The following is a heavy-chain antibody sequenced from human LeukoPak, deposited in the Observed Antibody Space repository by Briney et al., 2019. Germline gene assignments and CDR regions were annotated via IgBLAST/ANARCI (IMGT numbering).Heavy chain of an antibody. CDR2: ISGSGGST. D-gene: IGHD6-19*01. CDR3: AKDNLRAVAGLLDY. Sequence: GGSLRLSCAASGFTFSSYAMSWVRQAPGKGLEWVSAISGSGGSTYYADSVKGRFTISRDNSKDTLYLQMNSLRAEDTAVYYCAKDNLRAVAGLLDYWGQGTLVTVSS. J-gene: IGHJ4*02. V-gene: IGHV3-23*01. CDR1: GFTFSSYA.